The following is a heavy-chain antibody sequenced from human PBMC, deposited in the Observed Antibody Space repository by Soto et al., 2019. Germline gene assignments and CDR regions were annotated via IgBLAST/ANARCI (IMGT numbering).Heavy chain of an antibody. CDR1: RYTFTSYY. CDR3: ARDLIIHYGSGGNWFDP. D-gene: IGHD3-10*01. Sequence: QVQLVQSGAEVKKPGASVKVSCKASRYTFTSYYINWVRQVPGHGLEWMGFIDPLSGTTTYAQKFKGRVTMSRDTSTNTVYMDLSSLRSDDTAVYYCARDLIIHYGSGGNWFDPWGTGTLVTVSS. V-gene: IGHV1-46*01. J-gene: IGHJ5*02. CDR2: IDPLSGTT.